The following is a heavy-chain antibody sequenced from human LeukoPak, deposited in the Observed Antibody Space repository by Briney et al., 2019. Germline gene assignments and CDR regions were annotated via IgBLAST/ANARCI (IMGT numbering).Heavy chain of an antibody. CDR2: INHSGGT. J-gene: IGHJ5*02. D-gene: IGHD6-6*01. CDR1: GGSFSGYY. Sequence: PSETLSLTCAVYGGSFSGYYWSWIRQPPGKGLEWIGEINHSGGTNYNPSLKSRVTISVDTSKNQFSLKLSSVTAADTAVYYCARGLVAALGSWGQGTLVTVSS. V-gene: IGHV4-34*01. CDR3: ARGLVAALGS.